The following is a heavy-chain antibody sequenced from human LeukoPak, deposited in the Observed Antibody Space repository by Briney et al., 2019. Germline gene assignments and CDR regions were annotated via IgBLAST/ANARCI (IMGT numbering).Heavy chain of an antibody. D-gene: IGHD3-10*02. Sequence: GESLKISCKGSGYSFTNYWIAWVRQMPGKGLEWMGIIYPGGSDTRYSPSFQGQVTISADKSISTAYLQWSSLKASDTAMYYCARRAVSMYYFDYWGQGTLVAVSS. CDR1: GYSFTNYW. J-gene: IGHJ4*02. CDR3: ARRAVSMYYFDY. CDR2: IYPGGSDT. V-gene: IGHV5-51*01.